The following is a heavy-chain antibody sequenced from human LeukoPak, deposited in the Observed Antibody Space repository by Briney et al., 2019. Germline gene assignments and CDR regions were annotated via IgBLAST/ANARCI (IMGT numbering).Heavy chain of an antibody. Sequence: GASVKVSCKASGGTFSSYAISWVRQAPGQGLEWMGGIIPIFGTANYAQKFQGRVTITADESTSTAYVELSSLRSEDTAVYYCARGGYYYDSSGYYYGDYWGQGTLVTVSS. V-gene: IGHV1-69*13. CDR3: ARGGYYYDSSGYYYGDY. CDR2: IIPIFGTA. D-gene: IGHD3-22*01. J-gene: IGHJ4*02. CDR1: GGTFSSYA.